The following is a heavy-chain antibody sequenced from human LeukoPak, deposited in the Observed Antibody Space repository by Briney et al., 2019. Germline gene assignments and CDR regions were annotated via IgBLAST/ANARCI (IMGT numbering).Heavy chain of an antibody. D-gene: IGHD1-26*01. J-gene: IGHJ4*02. CDR2: INPNSGGT. V-gene: IGHV1-2*02. CDR1: GYTFTGNY. Sequence: GASVKVSCKASGYTFTGNYIHWVRQAPGQGLEWMGWINPNSGGTNYAQKFQGRVTMTRDTSISTAYMELSRLRSDDTAVYYCARAFEWELPRVWGYWGQGTLVTVSS. CDR3: ARAFEWELPRVWGY.